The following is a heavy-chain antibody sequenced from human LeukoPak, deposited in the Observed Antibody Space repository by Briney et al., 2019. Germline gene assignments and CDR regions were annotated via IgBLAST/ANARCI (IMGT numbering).Heavy chain of an antibody. CDR2: IYHSGST. J-gene: IGHJ4*02. CDR1: GGSISSGGYY. Sequence: SETLSLTCTVSGGSISSGGYYWSWIRQPPGKGLEWIGYIYHSGSTYYNPSLKSRVTISVDRSKNQFSLKLSSVTAADTAVYYCARAASGNYYEDYWGQGTLVTVSS. V-gene: IGHV4-30-2*01. CDR3: ARAASGNYYEDY. D-gene: IGHD3-22*01.